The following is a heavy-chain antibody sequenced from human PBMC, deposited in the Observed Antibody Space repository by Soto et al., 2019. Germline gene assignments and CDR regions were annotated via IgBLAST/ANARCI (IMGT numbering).Heavy chain of an antibody. CDR1: GFTFSSYA. CDR2: ISGSGGSP. CDR3: AKGGGYRFGQFDY. D-gene: IGHD5-18*01. Sequence: GGSLRLSCAASGFTFSSYAINWVRQAPGKGLEWVSSISGSGGSPYYADSVKGRFTISRDNSKNTLYLQMNSLRAEDTAVYYCAKGGGYRFGQFDYWGQGTLVTVSS. J-gene: IGHJ4*02. V-gene: IGHV3-23*01.